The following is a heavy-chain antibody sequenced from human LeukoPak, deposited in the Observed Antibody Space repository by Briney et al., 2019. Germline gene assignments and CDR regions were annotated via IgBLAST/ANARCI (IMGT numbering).Heavy chain of an antibody. CDR3: AASSYYDYVWGSYREYYFDY. D-gene: IGHD3-16*02. J-gene: IGHJ4*02. Sequence: SVKVSCKASGGTFSSYAISWVRQAPGQGLEWMGGIIPIFGTANYAQKFQGRVTITTDESTSTAYMELSSLRSEDTAVYYCAASSYYDYVWGSYREYYFDYWGQGTLVTVSS. CDR2: IIPIFGTA. CDR1: GGTFSSYA. V-gene: IGHV1-69*05.